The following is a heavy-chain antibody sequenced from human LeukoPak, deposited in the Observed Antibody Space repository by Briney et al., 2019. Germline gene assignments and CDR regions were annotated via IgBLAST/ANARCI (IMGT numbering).Heavy chain of an antibody. V-gene: IGHV1-2*02. Sequence: ASVKVSCKASGYSFTGYYIYWVRQAPGQGLEWMGWINPNSGDTNYAQKFQGRVTMTRDTSISTAYMELSSLRPDDTAMYYCARMWSTATSGWNWFDPWGQGTLVTVSS. J-gene: IGHJ5*02. CDR2: INPNSGDT. CDR3: ARMWSTATSGWNWFDP. CDR1: GYSFTGYY. D-gene: IGHD6-13*01.